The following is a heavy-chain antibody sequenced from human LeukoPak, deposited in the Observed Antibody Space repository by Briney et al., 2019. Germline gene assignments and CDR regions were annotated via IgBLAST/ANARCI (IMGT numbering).Heavy chain of an antibody. CDR1: GGSISSSSYY. CDR2: IYYSGST. J-gene: IGHJ3*02. CDR3: ARQGYSSGWYGNAFDI. Sequence: SETLSLTCTVSGGSISSSSYYWGWIRQPPGKGLEWIGSIYYSGSTYYNPSLKSRVTISVDTSKNQFSLKLSSVTAADTAVYYCARQGYSSGWYGNAFDIWGQGTMVTVSS. V-gene: IGHV4-39*01. D-gene: IGHD6-19*01.